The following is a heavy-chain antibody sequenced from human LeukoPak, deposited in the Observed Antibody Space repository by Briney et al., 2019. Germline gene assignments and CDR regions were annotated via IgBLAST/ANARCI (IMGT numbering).Heavy chain of an antibody. J-gene: IGHJ4*02. Sequence: GGSLRLSCAASGFTFSSYAMSWVRQAPGKALDWVSAISGRGGSTNYADSVKGRFTISRDNSKNTLYLQMNSLRAEDTAVYYCAKNNDFWSGYSLDYWGQGTLVTVSS. D-gene: IGHD3-3*01. CDR1: GFTFSSYA. V-gene: IGHV3-23*01. CDR3: AKNNDFWSGYSLDY. CDR2: ISGRGGST.